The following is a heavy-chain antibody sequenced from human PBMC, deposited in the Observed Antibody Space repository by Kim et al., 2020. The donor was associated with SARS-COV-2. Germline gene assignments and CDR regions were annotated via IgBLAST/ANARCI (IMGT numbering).Heavy chain of an antibody. CDR2: TNI. Sequence: TNIHYADTVKGRFTISRDNSKNTLHLQMNSLRAEDTGLYYCATDSPPLDHWGQGTLVTVS. CDR3: ATDSPPLDH. J-gene: IGHJ4*02. V-gene: IGHV3-30*01.